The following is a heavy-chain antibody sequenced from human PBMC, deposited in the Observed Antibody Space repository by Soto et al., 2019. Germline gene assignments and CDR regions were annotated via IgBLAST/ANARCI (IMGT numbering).Heavy chain of an antibody. J-gene: IGHJ1*01. V-gene: IGHV4-59*13. CDR1: GCSFGTNY. Sequence: SENLALTCTIYGCSFGTNYWSWIRQAPGKGLEWIGYTYHTGSTKYNPSLKSRATISVDTSKNQFSLTLNSEAAADTAVYYCSTDSAGRGLYDSWGQGSSDTLSS. D-gene: IGHD5-12*01. CDR2: TYHTGST. CDR3: STDSAGRGLYDS.